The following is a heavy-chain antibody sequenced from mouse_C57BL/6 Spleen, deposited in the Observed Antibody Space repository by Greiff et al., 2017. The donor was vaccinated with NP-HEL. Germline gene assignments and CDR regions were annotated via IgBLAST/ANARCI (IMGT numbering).Heavy chain of an antibody. J-gene: IGHJ3*01. V-gene: IGHV1-85*01. CDR1: GYTFTSYD. D-gene: IGHD2-4*01. CDR3: ARENDYDLFAY. Sequence: QVQLQQSGPELVKPGASVKLSCKASGYTFTSYDINWVKQRPGQGLEWIGWIYPRDGSTTYNEKFKGKATLTVDTSSSTAYMELHSLTSEDSAVYFCARENDYDLFAYWGQGTLVTVSA. CDR2: IYPRDGST.